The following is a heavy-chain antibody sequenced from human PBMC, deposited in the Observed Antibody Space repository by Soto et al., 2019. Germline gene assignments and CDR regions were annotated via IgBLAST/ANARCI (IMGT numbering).Heavy chain of an antibody. D-gene: IGHD3-22*01. J-gene: IGHJ4*02. Sequence: SETLSLTCTVSGGSISSYYWSWIRQPPGKGLEWIGYIYYSGSTNYNPSLKSRVTISVDTSKNQFSLKLSSVTAADTAVYYCARLSSGYYWFDYWGQGTLVTVSS. V-gene: IGHV4-59*01. CDR3: ARLSSGYYWFDY. CDR1: GGSISSYY. CDR2: IYYSGST.